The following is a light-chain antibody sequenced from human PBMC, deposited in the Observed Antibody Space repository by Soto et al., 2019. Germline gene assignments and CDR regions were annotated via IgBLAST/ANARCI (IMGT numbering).Light chain of an antibody. Sequence: EIVMTQSPATLSVSPGDRATLSCRASQSVNTNVAWYQQEPGQAPRLLIYGASTRATGIPARFSGSVSGTEFALTISSLQSEDFATYYCQQLNSYPLTFGQGTRLEIK. CDR2: GAS. V-gene: IGKV3D-15*01. CDR1: QSVNTN. CDR3: QQLNSYPLT. J-gene: IGKJ5*01.